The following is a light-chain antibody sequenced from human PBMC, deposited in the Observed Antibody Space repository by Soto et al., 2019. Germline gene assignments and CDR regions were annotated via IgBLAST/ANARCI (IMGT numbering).Light chain of an antibody. Sequence: EIVLTQSPGTLSLSPGERATLSCRASQSVSSNYLAWYQQKPGQAPRLLIYGASSRVIGIPDRFSGSGSGTDFTLTISRLEPEDFAVYYCQQYGNSPQTFGQGTKVEIK. CDR3: QQYGNSPQT. CDR2: GAS. CDR1: QSVSSNY. J-gene: IGKJ1*01. V-gene: IGKV3-20*01.